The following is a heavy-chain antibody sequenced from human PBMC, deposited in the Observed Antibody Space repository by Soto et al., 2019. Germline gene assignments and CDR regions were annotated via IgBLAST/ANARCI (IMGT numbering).Heavy chain of an antibody. CDR3: ARDTNDSSGYYKNDAFDI. CDR2: IIPIFGTA. CDR1: GGTFSSYA. Sequence: QVQLVQSGAEVKKPGSSVKVSCKASGGTFSSYAISWVRQAPGQGLEWMGGIIPIFGTANYAQKFQGRVTISADESTSTAYMELSSLRSEDTAVYYCARDTNDSSGYYKNDAFDIWGQGTMVTVSS. D-gene: IGHD3-22*01. V-gene: IGHV1-69*01. J-gene: IGHJ3*02.